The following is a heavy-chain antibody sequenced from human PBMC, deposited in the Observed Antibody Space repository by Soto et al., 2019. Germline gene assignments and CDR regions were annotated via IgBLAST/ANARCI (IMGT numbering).Heavy chain of an antibody. CDR3: ATSEYSSLSINWFDP. V-gene: IGHV4-30-4*01. CDR1: GGSVDSVNHY. Sequence: SETRSLTCSVSGGSVDSVNHYWIWIRQPPGKGLEWIGYIYNGGHTFYNPSLKSRVKILVDKSRNQFSLRLSSVTAADTAVYFCATSEYSSLSINWFDPWGQGALVTVSS. J-gene: IGHJ5*02. CDR2: IYNGGHT. D-gene: IGHD6-6*01.